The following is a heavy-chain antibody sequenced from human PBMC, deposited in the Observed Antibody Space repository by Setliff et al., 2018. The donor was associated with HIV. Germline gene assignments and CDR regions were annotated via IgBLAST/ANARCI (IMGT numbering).Heavy chain of an antibody. CDR1: GGSFSGYY. CDR2: IYTGGRT. V-gene: IGHV4-59*10. J-gene: IGHJ4*02. D-gene: IGHD1-1*01. CDR3: ASAGSGTRAPPRY. Sequence: KSSETLSLTCAVYGGSFSGYYWSWIRQPAGKGLEWVGRIYTGGRTNYNPSLKGRVTMSVDTSKNQFSLKLTSVTAADTAVYYCASAGSGTRAPPRYWGQGTLVTVSS.